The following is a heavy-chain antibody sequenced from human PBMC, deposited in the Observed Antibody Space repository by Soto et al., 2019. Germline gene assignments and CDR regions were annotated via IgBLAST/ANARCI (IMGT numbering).Heavy chain of an antibody. CDR2: ISSSSSTI. J-gene: IGHJ2*01. Sequence: EVQLVESGGGLVQPGGSLRLSCAASGFTFSSYSMNWVRQAPGKGLEWVSYISSSSSTIYYADSVKGRVTISRDNAKNSLYLEMNGLRAEDTAVYYCARDSRGWYFDLWGRGTLVTVSS. CDR3: ARDSRGWYFDL. V-gene: IGHV3-48*01. CDR1: GFTFSSYS. D-gene: IGHD2-2*01.